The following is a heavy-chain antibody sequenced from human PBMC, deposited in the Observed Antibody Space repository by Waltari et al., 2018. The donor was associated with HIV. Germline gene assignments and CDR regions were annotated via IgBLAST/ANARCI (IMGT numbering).Heavy chain of an antibody. V-gene: IGHV4-34*01. J-gene: IGHJ6*02. Sequence: QVQLRQWGAGLLKPSETLSLTCAVYGGSFSGSYWSWIRQHPGKGLEWIGEINHSGRNNYYPSLKRRVTILVDTSKNQFSLRRTAVTAADTAVFYCARARLVSRGQYCSTTSCLPHYYYYYGMDVWGQGTTVTVSS. CDR3: ARARLVSRGQYCSTTSCLPHYYYYYGMDV. CDR2: INHSGRN. D-gene: IGHD2-2*01. CDR1: GGSFSGSY.